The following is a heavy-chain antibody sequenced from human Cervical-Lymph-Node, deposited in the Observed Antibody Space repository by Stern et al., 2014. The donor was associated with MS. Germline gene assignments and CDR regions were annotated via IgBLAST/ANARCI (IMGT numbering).Heavy chain of an antibody. V-gene: IGHV3-30*01. CDR1: GFTFSSYA. D-gene: IGHD5-18*01. J-gene: IGHJ6*02. CDR2: ITYDGSEK. Sequence: VQLVESGGGVVQPGRSLRLSCAASGFTFSSYAMHWVRQAPGKGLEWVTVITYDGSEKYYADSVKGRFTISRDNPRNTLYLQMNSLRAEDTAVYYCARGYSHDYYYGMDVWGQGTTVTVSS. CDR3: ARGYSHDYYYGMDV.